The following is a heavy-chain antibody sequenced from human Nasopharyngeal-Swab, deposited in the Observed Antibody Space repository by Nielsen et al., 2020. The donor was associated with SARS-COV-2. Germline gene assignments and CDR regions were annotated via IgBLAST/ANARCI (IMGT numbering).Heavy chain of an antibody. CDR1: GFTFRNYA. V-gene: IGHV3-23*01. CDR2: ISGLGGST. J-gene: IGHJ6*02. CDR3: ARESYNWNVYYYYGMDV. D-gene: IGHD1-1*01. Sequence: GESLKISCAASGFTFRNYAMSWVRQAPGKGLEWISAISGLGGSTYYADSVKGRFTISRDNSKNTLYLQMNSLRAEDTAVYYCARESYNWNVYYYYGMDVWGQGTTVTVSS.